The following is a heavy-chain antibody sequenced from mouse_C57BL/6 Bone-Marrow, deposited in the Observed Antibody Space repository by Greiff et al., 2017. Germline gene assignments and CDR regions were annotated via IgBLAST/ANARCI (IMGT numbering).Heavy chain of an antibody. J-gene: IGHJ4*01. CDR3: AMAVEAAMDY. Sequence: QVQLQQPGAELVMPGASVQLSCKASGYTFTSYWMHWVKQRPGQGLEWIGEIDPSDSYTNYNQKFKGKSTLTVDKSSSTAYMQLSSLTSEDSAVYYCAMAVEAAMDYWGQGTSVTVSS. V-gene: IGHV1-69*01. CDR2: IDPSDSYT. CDR1: GYTFTSYW.